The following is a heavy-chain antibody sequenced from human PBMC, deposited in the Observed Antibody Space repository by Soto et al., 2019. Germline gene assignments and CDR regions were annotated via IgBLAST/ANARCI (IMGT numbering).Heavy chain of an antibody. D-gene: IGHD3-16*01. V-gene: IGHV4-59*08. CDR1: GGSIGAYY. CDR2: VYYSGST. J-gene: IGHJ3*01. Sequence: QVQLQESGPGLVKPSETLSLTCTVSGGSIGAYYWNWIRQAPGEGLEWIGYVYYSGSTNSNPSLKSRVTMSVDTSKNQFSLNLRSVTAADTAVYYCARRHYGTQERGAFEFWGQGTMVTVSS. CDR3: ARRHYGTQERGAFEF.